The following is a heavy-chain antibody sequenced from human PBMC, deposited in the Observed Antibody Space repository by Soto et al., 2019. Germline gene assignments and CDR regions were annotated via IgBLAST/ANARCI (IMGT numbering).Heavy chain of an antibody. CDR1: GGSISSGGYY. V-gene: IGHV4-31*03. CDR3: VSQRTTVPTQAYFDY. Sequence: SETLSLTCTVSGGSISSGGYYWSWIRQHPGKGLEWIGYIYYSGSTYYNPSLKSRVTISVDTSKNQFSLSLNSVTASDTAVYFCVSQRTTVPTQAYFDYCGPGALVTVSS. D-gene: IGHD4-17*01. J-gene: IGHJ4*02. CDR2: IYYSGST.